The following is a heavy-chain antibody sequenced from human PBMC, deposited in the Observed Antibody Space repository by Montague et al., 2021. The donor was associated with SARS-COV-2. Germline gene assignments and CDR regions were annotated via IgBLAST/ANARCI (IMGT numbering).Heavy chain of an antibody. CDR1: RGSFSNYY. J-gene: IGHJ3*02. CDR2: INQGGAP. Sequence: LSLVHAVSRGSFSNYYWTWIRQSPGKGLEWIGEINQGGAPNYTPSLKSRVTISLDTFKKQISLKLNSVTVADTAVFFCARGRPVQGSFRHFDSISSGALDIWAQGSLVIVSS. CDR3: ARGRPVQGSFRHFDSISSGALDI. D-gene: IGHD3-9*01. V-gene: IGHV4-34*01.